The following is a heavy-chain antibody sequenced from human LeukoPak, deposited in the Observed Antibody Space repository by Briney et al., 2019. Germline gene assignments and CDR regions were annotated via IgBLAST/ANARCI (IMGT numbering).Heavy chain of an antibody. Sequence: GGSLRLSCAASGFTFSSYEMNWVRQAPGKGLEWVSDISSSGSSIYYADSVKGRFTISRDNAKNSLYLRMNSLRAEDTAVYYCARRRSIQYSAAAFDYWGQGTLVTVSS. J-gene: IGHJ4*02. V-gene: IGHV3-48*03. CDR2: ISSSGSSI. CDR1: GFTFSSYE. D-gene: IGHD6-13*01. CDR3: ARRRSIQYSAAAFDY.